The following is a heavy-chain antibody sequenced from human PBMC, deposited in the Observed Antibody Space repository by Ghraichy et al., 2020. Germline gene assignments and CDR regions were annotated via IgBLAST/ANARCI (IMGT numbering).Heavy chain of an antibody. CDR2: ISYDGSNK. CDR1: GFTFSSYG. D-gene: IGHD6-13*01. J-gene: IGHJ3*02. Sequence: GESLNISCAASGFTFSSYGMHWVRQAPGKGLEWVAVISYDGSNKYYADSVKGRFTISRDNSKNTLYLQMNSLRAEDTAVYYCAKDGLRIAPVPNDAFDIWGQGTMVTVSS. V-gene: IGHV3-30*18. CDR3: AKDGLRIAPVPNDAFDI.